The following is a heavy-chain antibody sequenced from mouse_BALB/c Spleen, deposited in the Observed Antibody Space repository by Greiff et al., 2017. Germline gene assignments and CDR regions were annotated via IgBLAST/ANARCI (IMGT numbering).Heavy chain of an antibody. Sequence: EVMLVESGGGLVKPGGSLKLSCAASGFTFSSYTMSWVRQTPEKRLEWVATISSGGSYTYYPDSVKGRFTISRDNAKNTLYLQMSSLKSEDTAMYYCTREGDYDDWFAYWGQGTLVTVSA. D-gene: IGHD2-4*01. CDR2: ISSGGSYT. V-gene: IGHV5-6-4*01. CDR3: TREGDYDDWFAY. J-gene: IGHJ3*01. CDR1: GFTFSSYT.